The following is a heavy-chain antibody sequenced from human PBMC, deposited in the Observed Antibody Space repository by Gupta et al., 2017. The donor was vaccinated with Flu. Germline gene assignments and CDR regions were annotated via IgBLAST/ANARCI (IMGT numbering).Heavy chain of an antibody. CDR2: IYYSGST. CDR3: AISPVWRKSPFDY. Sequence: QVQLQESVPVLVKPSQTLSLTCTLSGGSSSSVGYYWRWIRQHPGKGLEWIGYIYYSGSTYYNPALKSRVTISVDTLKNQFSLKMSSVTAADTAVYYCAISPVWRKSPFDYWGQGTLVTVSS. CDR1: GGSSSSVGYY. J-gene: IGHJ4*02. D-gene: IGHD2-8*01. V-gene: IGHV4-31*03.